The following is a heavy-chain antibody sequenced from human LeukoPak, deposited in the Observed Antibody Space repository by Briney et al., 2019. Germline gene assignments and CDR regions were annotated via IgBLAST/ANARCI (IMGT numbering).Heavy chain of an antibody. CDR1: GYSFTSYW. J-gene: IGHJ3*02. CDR2: IYPGDSDT. CDR3: ARTRGSGSYYLDAFDI. V-gene: IGHV5-51*01. Sequence: GESLKISCKGSGYSFTSYWIGRVRQMPGKGLEWMGIIYPGDSDTRYSPSFQGQVTISADKSISTAYLQWSSLKASDTAMYYCARTRGSGSYYLDAFDIWGQGTMVTVSS. D-gene: IGHD3-10*01.